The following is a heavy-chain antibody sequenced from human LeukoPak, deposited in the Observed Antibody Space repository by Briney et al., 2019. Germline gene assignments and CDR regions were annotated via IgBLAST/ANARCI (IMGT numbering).Heavy chain of an antibody. CDR2: MNSSGST. Sequence: SETLSLTCAVSRAAFTAYYWTWIREPPGKGLERVGEMNSSGSTNLNPSLKSRVTISVDTSNNQFSLRLSSATAADTAVYYCARGRSSGWYAESFDVWGQGTMVTVSS. CDR1: RAAFTAYY. V-gene: IGHV4-34*01. CDR3: ARGRSSGWYAESFDV. J-gene: IGHJ3*01. D-gene: IGHD6-19*01.